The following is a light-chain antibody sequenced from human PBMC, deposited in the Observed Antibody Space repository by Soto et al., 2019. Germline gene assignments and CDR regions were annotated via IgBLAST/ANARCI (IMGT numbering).Light chain of an antibody. Sequence: QSALTQPASVSGSPGQSITISCTGTSRDVGSYDLVSWYQHHPGKAPKLMIYEGTKRPSGVSNRFSGSKSGNTASLAISGLQAEDVADYYCCSYAGSTTYVFGTGTKLTVL. CDR3: CSYAGSTTYV. V-gene: IGLV2-23*01. J-gene: IGLJ1*01. CDR2: EGT. CDR1: SRDVGSYDL.